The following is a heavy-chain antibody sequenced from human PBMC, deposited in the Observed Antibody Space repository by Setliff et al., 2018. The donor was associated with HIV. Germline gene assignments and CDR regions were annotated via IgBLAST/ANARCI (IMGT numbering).Heavy chain of an antibody. CDR2: VYYSGST. D-gene: IGHD3-10*01. CDR3: VTTDYFYGRNNFEY. CDR1: GGSISSSGYY. Sequence: VSGGSISSSGYYWSWIRQHPGKGLDWIGRVYYSGSTDYNPSLKSRVTLSVDPSKSQFSLKLTSVTAADTALYYCVTTDYFYGRNNFEYWGQGALVTVSS. J-gene: IGHJ4*02. V-gene: IGHV4-31*10.